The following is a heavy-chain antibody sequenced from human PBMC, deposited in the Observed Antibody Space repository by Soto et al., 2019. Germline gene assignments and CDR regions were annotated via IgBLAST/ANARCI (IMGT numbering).Heavy chain of an antibody. CDR1: GASISTDNW. CDR2: IYHSGNT. J-gene: IGHJ4*02. D-gene: IGHD6-19*01. Sequence: QMQLQESGPGLVNPSGTLSLTCDVSGASISTDNWWNWVRQPPGKGLEWIAEIYHSGNTNYNPSLKSRVTISVDKSKNQFSLKLGSVTAADTAVYYCAKSAGSYAVDYWGQGTLVTVSS. CDR3: AKSAGSYAVDY. V-gene: IGHV4-4*02.